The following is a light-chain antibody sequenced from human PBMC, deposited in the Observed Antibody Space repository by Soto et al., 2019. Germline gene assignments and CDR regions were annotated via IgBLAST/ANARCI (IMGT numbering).Light chain of an antibody. Sequence: DIQMTQSPASLSASVGDRVTISCRASQRISGYLNWYQQKPGKAPELLIYAAYTLQTGVPSRFSGSGSGTEFTLSINRLQPEDFATYFCQQSFRARSCGQGTRVQF. J-gene: IGKJ1*01. CDR1: QRISGY. CDR2: AAY. V-gene: IGKV1-39*01. CDR3: QQSFRARS.